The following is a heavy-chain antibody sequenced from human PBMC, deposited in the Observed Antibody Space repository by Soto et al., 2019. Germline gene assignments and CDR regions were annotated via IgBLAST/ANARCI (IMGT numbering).Heavy chain of an antibody. D-gene: IGHD1-1*01. J-gene: IGHJ4*02. CDR3: ARSTSGTFDF. CDR1: GFTFSSYW. CDR2: MNGDGTST. Sequence: EVQLVESGGGLVQPGGSLRLSCAASGFTFSSYWMHWVRHVPGKGLVWVSRMNGDGTSTNCADSVKGRFTISRDNAKTTLYLQMDSLRPEDTALYYCARSTSGTFDFWGQGTLVTVSS. V-gene: IGHV3-74*01.